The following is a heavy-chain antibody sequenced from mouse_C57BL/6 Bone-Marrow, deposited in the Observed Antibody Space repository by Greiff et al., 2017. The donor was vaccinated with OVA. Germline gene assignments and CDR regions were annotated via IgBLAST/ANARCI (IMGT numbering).Heavy chain of an antibody. V-gene: IGHV5-12*01. CDR2: ISNGGGST. CDR1: GFTFSDYY. Sequence: EVMLVESGGGLVQPGGSLKLSCAASGFTFSDYYMYWVRQTPEKRLEWVAYISNGGGSTYYPDTVKGRFTISRDNAKNTLYLQMSRLKSEDTAMYYCATRFFTTEVAPYAMDYWGQGTSVTVSS. CDR3: ATRFFTTEVAPYAMDY. J-gene: IGHJ4*01. D-gene: IGHD1-1*01.